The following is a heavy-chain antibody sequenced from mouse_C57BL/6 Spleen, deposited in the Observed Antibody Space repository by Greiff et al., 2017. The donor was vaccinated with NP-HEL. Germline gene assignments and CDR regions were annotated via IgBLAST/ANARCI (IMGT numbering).Heavy chain of an antibody. Sequence: EVQLVESGEGLVKPGGSLKLSCAASGYTFSSYAMSWVRQTPEKRLEWVAYISSGGDYIYYADTVKGRSTFSRDNARNTLYLQMSSLKSEDTAMYYCTREVYYGSNYARDYWGQGTSVTVSS. J-gene: IGHJ4*01. CDR1: GYTFSSYA. CDR2: ISSGGDYI. V-gene: IGHV5-9-1*02. D-gene: IGHD1-1*01. CDR3: TREVYYGSNYARDY.